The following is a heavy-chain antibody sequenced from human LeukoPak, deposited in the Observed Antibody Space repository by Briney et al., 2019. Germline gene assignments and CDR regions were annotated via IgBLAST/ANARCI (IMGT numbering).Heavy chain of an antibody. CDR3: AKDSPTPQYSSGWYRTPPTYGMDV. CDR1: GFTFDDYA. CDR2: ISWNSGSI. Sequence: PGRSLRLSCAASGFTFDDYAMHWVRQAPGKGLEWVSGISWNSGSIGYADSVKGRFTISRDNAKNSLYLQMNSLRAEDTALYYCAKDSPTPQYSSGWYRTPPTYGMDVWGQGTTVTVSS. D-gene: IGHD6-19*01. V-gene: IGHV3-9*01. J-gene: IGHJ6*02.